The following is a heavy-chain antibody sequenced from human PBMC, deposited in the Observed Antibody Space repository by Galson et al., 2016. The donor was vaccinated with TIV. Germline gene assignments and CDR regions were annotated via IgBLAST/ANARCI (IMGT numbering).Heavy chain of an antibody. CDR3: ARDRRHCGNECYLFYYYGMDV. Sequence: SLRLSCAASGFIFDEYAMHWVRQAPGKGLEWVSGISWKGDNIGYVDSVKGRFSISRDNFKNTVYLQMNSLRADDTAVYYCARDRRHCGNECYLFYYYGMDVWGQGTTVTVSS. CDR1: GFIFDEYA. V-gene: IGHV3-9*01. D-gene: IGHD2-21*01. J-gene: IGHJ6*02. CDR2: ISWKGDNI.